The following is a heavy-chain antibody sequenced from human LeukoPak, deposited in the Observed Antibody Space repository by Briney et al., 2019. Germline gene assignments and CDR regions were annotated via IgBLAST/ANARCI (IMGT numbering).Heavy chain of an antibody. CDR1: GFTFTSYA. CDR2: ISGSGIST. D-gene: IGHD6-19*01. CDR3: AKLSGGWYLDY. Sequence: GGSLRLSCAASGFTFTSYAMSWVRQAPGKGLEWVSSISGSGISTYYADSVKGRFTISRDNSKNTLYLQMNSLRGEDTAVYYCAKLSGGWYLDYWGQGTLVTVSS. V-gene: IGHV3-23*01. J-gene: IGHJ4*02.